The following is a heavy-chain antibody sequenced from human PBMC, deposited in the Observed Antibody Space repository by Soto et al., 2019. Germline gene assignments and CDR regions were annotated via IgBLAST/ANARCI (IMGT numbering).Heavy chain of an antibody. D-gene: IGHD5-18*01. Sequence: GGSLRLSCAASGFTFSSYGMHWVRQAPGKWLEWVAVISYDGSNKYYADSVKGRFTISRDNSKNTLYLQMNSLRAEDTAVYYCAKAGAIQLSSFDYWGQGTLVTVSS. V-gene: IGHV3-30*18. CDR2: ISYDGSNK. J-gene: IGHJ4*02. CDR3: AKAGAIQLSSFDY. CDR1: GFTFSSYG.